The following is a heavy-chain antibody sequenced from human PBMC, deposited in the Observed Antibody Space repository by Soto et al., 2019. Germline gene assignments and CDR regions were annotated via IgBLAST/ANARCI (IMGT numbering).Heavy chain of an antibody. CDR3: ARVYCSGGSCYSGVDYYGMDV. J-gene: IGHJ6*02. V-gene: IGHV1-69*06. D-gene: IGHD2-15*01. CDR2: IIPIFGTA. CDR1: GGTFSSYA. Sequence: QVQLVQSGAEVKKPGSSVKVSCKASGGTFSSYAISWVRQAPGQGLEWMGGIIPIFGTANYAQKFQGRVTITADKSTSTAYMELSSLRSEDTAVYYCARVYCSGGSCYSGVDYYGMDVWGQGTTVTVSS.